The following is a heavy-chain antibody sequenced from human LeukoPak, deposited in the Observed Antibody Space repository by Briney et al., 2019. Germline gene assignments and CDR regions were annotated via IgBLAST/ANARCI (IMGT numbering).Heavy chain of an antibody. V-gene: IGHV3-74*01. CDR2: INSDGSST. Sequence: PGGSLRLSCAASGFTFSSYWMHWVRQAPGKGLVWVSRINSDGSSTSYADSVKGRFTISRDNAKNTLYLQMNSLRAEDTAVYYCARVELGAAEYYYYYYGMDVWGKGTTVTVSS. D-gene: IGHD6-13*01. CDR1: GFTFSSYW. J-gene: IGHJ6*04. CDR3: ARVELGAAEYYYYYYGMDV.